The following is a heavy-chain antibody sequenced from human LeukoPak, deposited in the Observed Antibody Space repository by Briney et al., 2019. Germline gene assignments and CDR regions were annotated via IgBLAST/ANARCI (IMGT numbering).Heavy chain of an antibody. V-gene: IGHV3-13*01. CDR2: IGTAGDT. CDR3: ARASGGTTTTEGSFDY. Sequence: GGSLRFSCAASGFTFSSYDMHWVRQATGKGLEWVSAIGTAGDTYYPGSVKGRFTISRENAKNSLYLQMNSLRAGDTAVYYCARASGGTTTTEGSFDYWGQGTLVTVSS. D-gene: IGHD1-1*01. CDR1: GFTFSSYD. J-gene: IGHJ4*02.